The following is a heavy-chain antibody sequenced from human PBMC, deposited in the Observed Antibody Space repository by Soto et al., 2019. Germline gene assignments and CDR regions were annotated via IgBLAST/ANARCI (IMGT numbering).Heavy chain of an antibody. CDR3: ARTLYSSSWPTSGYYGMDV. J-gene: IGHJ6*02. CDR2: INPNSGGT. CDR1: GYTFTGYY. Sequence: QVQLVQSGAEVKKPGASVKVSCKASGYTFTGYYMHWVRQAPGQGLEWMGWINPNSGGTNYAQKFQGWVTMTRDTSISTAYRELSRLRSDDTAVYYCARTLYSSSWPTSGYYGMDVWGQGTTVTVSS. V-gene: IGHV1-2*04. D-gene: IGHD6-13*01.